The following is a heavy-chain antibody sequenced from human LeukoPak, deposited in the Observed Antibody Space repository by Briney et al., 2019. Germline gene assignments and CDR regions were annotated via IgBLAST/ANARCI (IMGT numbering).Heavy chain of an antibody. J-gene: IGHJ6*03. D-gene: IGHD3-10*01. CDR3: AKDSAFYYIDV. Sequence: GGSLRLSCAAPGFTFNNYGMHWVRQAPGKGLEWVAFIRHNGNNQYYADSVKGRFTISRDNSKNTLYLQMNSLKGDDTAVYYCAKDSAFYYIDVWGKGTTVIISS. V-gene: IGHV3-30*02. CDR2: IRHNGNNQ. CDR1: GFTFNNYG.